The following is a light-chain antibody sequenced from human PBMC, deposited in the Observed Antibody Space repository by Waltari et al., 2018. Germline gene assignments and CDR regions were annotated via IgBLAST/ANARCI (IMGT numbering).Light chain of an antibody. V-gene: IGLV1-44*01. CDR2: KNS. J-gene: IGLJ1*01. CDR1: SSNLGSNT. CDR3: SSWDDSLDGHV. Sequence: QSVLTQPPSAPAPPGQRVTISCSGSSSNLGSNTVHWYQYVPGAAPKLLIYKNSDRPSGVPDRFSASKSGTSASLAISGLQSDDESDYYCSSWDDSLDGHVFGTGTRVTVL.